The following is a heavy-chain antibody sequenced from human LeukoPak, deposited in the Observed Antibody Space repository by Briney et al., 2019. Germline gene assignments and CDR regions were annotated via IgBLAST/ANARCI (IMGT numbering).Heavy chain of an antibody. V-gene: IGHV1-18*01. Sequence: GASVKVSCKASGYTFTSYGISWVRQAPGKGLEWMGWISAYNGNTNYAQKLQGRVTMTTDTSTSTAYMELRSLRSDDTAVYYCARVGGSCYSHWYFDLWGRGTLVTVSS. CDR2: ISAYNGNT. D-gene: IGHD2-15*01. J-gene: IGHJ2*01. CDR1: GYTFTSYG. CDR3: ARVGGSCYSHWYFDL.